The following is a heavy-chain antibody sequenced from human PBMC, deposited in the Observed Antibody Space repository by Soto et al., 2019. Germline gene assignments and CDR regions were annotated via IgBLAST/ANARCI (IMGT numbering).Heavy chain of an antibody. CDR3: AKDRGPYCSGGICYPPSWFDP. D-gene: IGHD2-15*01. CDR2: ITGIDGRT. V-gene: IGHV3-23*01. CDR1: GFTFGNYA. Sequence: GGSLRLSCVGSGFTFGNYAMSWVRQAPGKGLEWVSSITGIDGRTYYADSVKGRFTISRDNPKNTLYPQMNNLRAEDTAMFYCAKDRGPYCSGGICYPPSWFDPWGQGT. J-gene: IGHJ5*02.